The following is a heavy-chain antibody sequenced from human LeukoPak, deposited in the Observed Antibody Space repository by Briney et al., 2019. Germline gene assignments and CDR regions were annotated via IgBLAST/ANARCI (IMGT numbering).Heavy chain of an antibody. CDR1: GFTFSSYS. J-gene: IGHJ4*02. CDR3: ARETYSSGRTFFDY. D-gene: IGHD6-19*01. V-gene: IGHV3-21*01. Sequence: GSLRLSCAASGFTFSSYSMNWVRQAPGKGLEWVSSISSSSSYIYYADSVKGRFTISRDNAKNSLYLQMNSLRAEDTAVYYCARETYSSGRTFFDYWGQGTLVTVSS. CDR2: ISSSSSYI.